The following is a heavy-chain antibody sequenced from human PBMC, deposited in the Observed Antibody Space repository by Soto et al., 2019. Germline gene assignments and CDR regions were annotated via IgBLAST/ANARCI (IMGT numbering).Heavy chain of an antibody. Sequence: SETLSLTCAVYGGSFSGYYWSWIRQPPGKGLEWIGEINHSGSTNYNPSLKSRVTISVDTSKNQFSLKLSSVTAADTAVYYCASCSYYDFWSGYYRAAFDIWGQGTMVTVPS. D-gene: IGHD3-3*01. V-gene: IGHV4-34*01. J-gene: IGHJ3*02. CDR3: ASCSYYDFWSGYYRAAFDI. CDR2: INHSGST. CDR1: GGSFSGYY.